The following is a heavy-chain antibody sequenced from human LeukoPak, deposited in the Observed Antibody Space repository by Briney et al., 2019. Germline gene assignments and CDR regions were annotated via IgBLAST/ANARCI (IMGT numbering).Heavy chain of an antibody. CDR3: ATGIDYGGGY. CDR1: GFTFANYA. D-gene: IGHD4-17*01. Sequence: GGSLRLSCAASGFTFANYAMSWVRQAPGKGLEWVGRIKSEDDGGTIDYAPPVQGRFTVSRDDSKNMVYLQMDSLKTEDSAIYYCATGIDYGGGYWGQGTRVIVSS. CDR2: IKSEDDGGTI. J-gene: IGHJ4*02. V-gene: IGHV3-15*01.